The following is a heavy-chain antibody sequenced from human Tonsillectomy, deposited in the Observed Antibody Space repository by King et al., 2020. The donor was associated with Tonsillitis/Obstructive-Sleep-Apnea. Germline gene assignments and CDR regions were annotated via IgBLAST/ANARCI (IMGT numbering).Heavy chain of an antibody. D-gene: IGHD1-1*01. CDR2: IYYSGST. CDR1: GGSISSYY. J-gene: IGHJ5*02. CDR3: AREMPTTPNWFDP. V-gene: IGHV4-59*01. Sequence: VQLQESGPGLVKPSETLSLTCTVSGGSISSYYWSWIRQPPGKGLEWIGYIYYSGSTSYNPSLQSRVTISVDTSKNQFSLKLRSVTSADTAVYYCAREMPTTPNWFDPWGQGTLVTVPS.